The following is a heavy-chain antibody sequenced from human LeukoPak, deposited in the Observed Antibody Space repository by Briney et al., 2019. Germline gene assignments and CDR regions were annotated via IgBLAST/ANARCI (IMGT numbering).Heavy chain of an antibody. CDR2: IKTDVSST. V-gene: IGHV3-74*01. CDR3: ARGDGVIMNS. CDR1: GDSW. Sequence: PGGSLRLSCAGSGDSWMHWVRQVPGKGLVWVSRIKTDVSSTSYADSVKGRFTISNDNAENTLYLQMNSLRAEDTAVYYCARGDGVIMNSWGQGTLVTVSS. D-gene: IGHD3-10*01. J-gene: IGHJ4*02.